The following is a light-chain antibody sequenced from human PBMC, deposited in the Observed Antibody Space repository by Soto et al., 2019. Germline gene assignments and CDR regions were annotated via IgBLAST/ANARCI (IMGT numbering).Light chain of an antibody. CDR3: QQRSNWPT. CDR1: QSVSSY. V-gene: IGKV3-11*01. CDR2: DAS. Sequence: EIVLTQSPATLSLSPGERATLSSRASQSVSSYLAWYQQKPGQAPRLLIYDASNRATGIPARFSGSGSGTDFTLTISSLEPEDLAVYYCQQRSNWPTFGQRTRLEIK. J-gene: IGKJ5*01.